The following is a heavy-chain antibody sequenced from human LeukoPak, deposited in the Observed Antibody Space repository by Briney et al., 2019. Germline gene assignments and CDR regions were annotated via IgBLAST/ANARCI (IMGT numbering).Heavy chain of an antibody. Sequence: GGSLRLSCAASGFTFSSYSMNWVRQAPGKGLEWVANIKEDGSKIYYVDSVKGRFTISRDNTKSSLYLRMNSLRAEDTAVYYCARGGWLYFDYWGQGTLVTVSS. V-gene: IGHV3-7*04. CDR3: ARGGWLYFDY. CDR1: GFTFSSYS. J-gene: IGHJ4*02. CDR2: IKEDGSKI. D-gene: IGHD6-19*01.